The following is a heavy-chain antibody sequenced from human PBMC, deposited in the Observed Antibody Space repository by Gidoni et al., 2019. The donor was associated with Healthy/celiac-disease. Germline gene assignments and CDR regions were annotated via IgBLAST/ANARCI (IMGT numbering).Heavy chain of an antibody. CDR3: ARDATAGIDY. CDR1: GFTFTGHW. V-gene: IGHV3-7*01. J-gene: IGHJ4*02. CDR2: IKQDGSEK. D-gene: IGHD6-13*01. Sequence: EVQLVESGGGLVQPGGSLRLSCAASGFTFTGHWMSWVRQAPGKGLEWVANIKQDGSEKYYVDSVKGRFTISRDNAKNSLYLQMNSLRAEDTAVYFCARDATAGIDYWGQGTLVTVSS.